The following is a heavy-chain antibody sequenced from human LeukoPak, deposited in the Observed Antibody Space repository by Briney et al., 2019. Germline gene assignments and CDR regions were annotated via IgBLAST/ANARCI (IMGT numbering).Heavy chain of an antibody. J-gene: IGHJ2*01. Sequence: SETLSLTCTVPGGSISSYYRSWIRPPAGKGLEWIGRISTSGSTNYNPSLKTRFTMSVETSQNQFSLKLSSVTAADKALSYLARGIWAVATNPYWYVDIWGRGTLVTVSS. CDR2: ISTSGST. CDR3: ARGIWAVATNPYWYVDI. D-gene: IGHD5-24*01. V-gene: IGHV4-4*07. CDR1: GGSISSYY.